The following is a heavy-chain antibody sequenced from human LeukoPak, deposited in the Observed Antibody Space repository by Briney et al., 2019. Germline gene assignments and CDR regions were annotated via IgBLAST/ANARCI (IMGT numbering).Heavy chain of an antibody. CDR1: GFSFSAYG. Sequence: PGGSLRLSCAASGFSFSAYGMHWVRQAPGKGLEWMALIWYDGNNKYYADSVKGRFTISRDNSKNTLYLQMNSLRAEDTAVYYCARGSESYGYYSYGMDVWGKGTTVTVS. J-gene: IGHJ6*04. CDR3: ARGSESYGYYSYGMDV. V-gene: IGHV3-33*01. D-gene: IGHD4-17*01. CDR2: IWYDGNNK.